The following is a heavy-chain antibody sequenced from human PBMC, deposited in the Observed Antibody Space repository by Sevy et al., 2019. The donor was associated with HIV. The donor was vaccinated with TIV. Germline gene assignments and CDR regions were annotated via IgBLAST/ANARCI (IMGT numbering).Heavy chain of an antibody. CDR3: ARTPLLSIPGTTDVYFDI. CDR1: GGTFSNYA. J-gene: IGHJ4*02. D-gene: IGHD4-4*01. V-gene: IGHV1-69*13. CDR2: IIPIFGTT. Sequence: ASVKVSCKASGGTFSNYALSWVRQAPGQGLEWMGGIIPIFGTTNFAQTIQGRVTITADESRSTAYMELSSLKPADTAVYYCARTPLLSIPGTTDVYFDIWGQGTLVTVSS.